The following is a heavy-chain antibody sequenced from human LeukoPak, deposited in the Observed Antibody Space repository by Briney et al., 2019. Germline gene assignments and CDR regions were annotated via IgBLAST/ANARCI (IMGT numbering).Heavy chain of an antibody. J-gene: IGHJ4*02. CDR3: ASGLTGYYNTFDY. CDR1: GYTFTSYG. D-gene: IGHD3-9*01. V-gene: IGHV1-18*04. CDR2: ISAYNGNT. Sequence: VASVKVFCKASGYTFTSYGISWVRQAPGQGLEWMGWISAYNGNTNYAQKLQGRVTMTTDTSASTAYMELRSLRSDDTAVYYCASGLTGYYNTFDYWGQGTLVTVSS.